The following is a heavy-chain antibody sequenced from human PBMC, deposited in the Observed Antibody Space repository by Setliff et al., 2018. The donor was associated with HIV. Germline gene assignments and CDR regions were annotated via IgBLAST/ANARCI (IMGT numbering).Heavy chain of an antibody. CDR2: VYHSGTT. Sequence: SETLSLTCNVSGYSISSGFFWGWIRQPPGKGLGWIGSVYHSGTTAYNPSLKRRLTVSMDTSTNNFSLKLESVTAADTAVYFCARRLRRVGGFDIWGQGTMVTVSS. D-gene: IGHD4-17*01. J-gene: IGHJ3*02. CDR3: ARRLRRVGGFDI. V-gene: IGHV4-38-2*02. CDR1: GYSISSGFF.